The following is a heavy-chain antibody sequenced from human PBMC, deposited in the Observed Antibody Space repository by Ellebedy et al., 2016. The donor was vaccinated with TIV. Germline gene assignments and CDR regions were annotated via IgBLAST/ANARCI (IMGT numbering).Heavy chain of an antibody. CDR2: VHYTGST. CDR3: ARDSKKGWAFDI. D-gene: IGHD6-19*01. J-gene: IGHJ3*02. V-gene: IGHV4-59*12. Sequence: SETLSLTCTVSGGSISSYYWNWIRQPPGKGLQYIGYVHYTGSTNYNPSLKSRVTLSVDSFKNQFSLKLHSVTAADTAVYYCARDSKKGWAFDIWGQGTMVTVSS. CDR1: GGSISSYY.